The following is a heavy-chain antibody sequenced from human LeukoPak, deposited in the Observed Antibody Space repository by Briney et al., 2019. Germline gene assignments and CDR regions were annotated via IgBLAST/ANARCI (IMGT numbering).Heavy chain of an antibody. CDR1: GFTFSSYA. V-gene: IGHV3-23*01. Sequence: GGSLRLSCAASGFTFSSYAMTWVRQAPGKGLEWVSAISGSGGSTYYADSVKGRFTISRDNSKNTLYLQMNRLRDEDTALFYCAKEVKDTGYYHLDNWGQGTLVTVSS. J-gene: IGHJ4*02. CDR2: ISGSGGST. D-gene: IGHD3-3*01. CDR3: AKEVKDTGYYHLDN.